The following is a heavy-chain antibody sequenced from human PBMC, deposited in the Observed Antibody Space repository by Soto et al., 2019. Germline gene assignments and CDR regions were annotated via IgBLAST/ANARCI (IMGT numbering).Heavy chain of an antibody. D-gene: IGHD3-22*01. V-gene: IGHV3-53*01. CDR3: ARAKGGYDSSGYLS. CDR1: GFTVSSNY. J-gene: IGHJ4*02. Sequence: EVQLVESGGGLIQPGGSLRLSCAASGFTVSSNYMSWVRQAPGKGLEWVSVIYSGGSTYYADSVKGRFTISRDKSKNTPYLQTKSLRDEDTVVYYCARAKGGYDSSGYLSRGQGTLVTVSS. CDR2: IYSGGST.